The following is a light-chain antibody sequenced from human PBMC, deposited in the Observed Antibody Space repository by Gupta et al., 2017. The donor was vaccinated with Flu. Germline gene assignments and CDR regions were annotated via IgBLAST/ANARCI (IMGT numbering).Light chain of an antibody. V-gene: IGLV1-40*01. CDR3: QSFDTSLNAYV. Sequence: QSVLTQPPSVSGAPGQSATISCTGARSNIGANYDVHWYQQTPGEAPKLLIHGNNNRPSGVPDRFSGVKSGTSASLAITGLQAEDEADYYCQSFDTSLNAYVFGTGTQVTVL. CDR1: RSNIGANYD. J-gene: IGLJ1*01. CDR2: GNN.